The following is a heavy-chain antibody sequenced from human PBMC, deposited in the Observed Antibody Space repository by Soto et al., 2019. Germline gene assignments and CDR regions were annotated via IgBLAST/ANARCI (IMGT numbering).Heavy chain of an antibody. D-gene: IGHD2-2*01. CDR1: GGSVNSGDYY. Sequence: PSETLSLTCTVSGGSVNSGDYYWSWVRQPPGKGLEWIGYVFYSGTTYYNPSLQSRVTMSIDTSKSQFSLKLSSVTAADTAVYYCAREGFYDRKIDYWGQGILDTVSS. V-gene: IGHV4-30-4*01. CDR2: VFYSGTT. CDR3: AREGFYDRKIDY. J-gene: IGHJ4*02.